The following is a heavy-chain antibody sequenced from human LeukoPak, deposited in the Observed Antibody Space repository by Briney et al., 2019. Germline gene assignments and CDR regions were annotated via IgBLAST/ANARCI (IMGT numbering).Heavy chain of an antibody. V-gene: IGHV3-23*01. J-gene: IGHJ4*02. Sequence: GGSLRLSCAASGFTFSSYAMSWVRQAPGKGLERVSTFSNNGDSTYYADSVKGRFTISRDNSRNTLYLQMNSLRAEDTAVYYCARDAASYSSGWYYDYWGQGTLVTVSS. CDR3: ARDAASYSSGWYYDY. CDR2: FSNNGDST. CDR1: GFTFSSYA. D-gene: IGHD6-19*01.